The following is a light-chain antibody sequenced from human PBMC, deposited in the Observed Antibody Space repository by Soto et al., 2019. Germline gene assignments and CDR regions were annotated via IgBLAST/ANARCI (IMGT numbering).Light chain of an antibody. J-gene: IGLJ2*01. Sequence: QSALTQPASVSGSPGQSITISCTGTSSDIGGYDYISWYQQHPGKVPKLIIYDVTDRPSGVSNRFSGSKSGNTASLTISGLEAEDEADYYCSSSTSSSTGVVFGGGTKLTVL. CDR3: SSSTSSSTGVV. CDR1: SSDIGGYDY. CDR2: DVT. V-gene: IGLV2-14*01.